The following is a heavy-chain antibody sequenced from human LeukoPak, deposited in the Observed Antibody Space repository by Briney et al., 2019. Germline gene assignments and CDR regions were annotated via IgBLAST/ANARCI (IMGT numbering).Heavy chain of an antibody. CDR1: GGTCSSYS. Sequence: SVKVSCKASGGTCSSYSISWVRQAPGQGLEWMGRIIPILGIANYAQKFKGRVTITADKSTSTAYMELSSLRSEDTAVYYCARPFNSSGYYYWGQGTLVTVSS. V-gene: IGHV1-69*02. CDR2: IIPILGIA. J-gene: IGHJ4*02. D-gene: IGHD3-22*01. CDR3: ARPFNSSGYYY.